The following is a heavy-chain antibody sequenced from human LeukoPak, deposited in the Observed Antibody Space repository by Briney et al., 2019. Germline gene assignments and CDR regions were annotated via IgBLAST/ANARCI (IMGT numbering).Heavy chain of an antibody. D-gene: IGHD5-12*01. CDR3: ARGGGGYDHYWYFDL. V-gene: IGHV3-13*01. CDR1: GFTFSSYD. CDR2: IGTAGDT. Sequence: PGGSLRLSCAASGFTFSSYDMHWVRQATGKGLEWVSAIGTAGDTYYPGSVKGRFTISKENAKNSLYLQMNSLRAGDTAVYYCARGGGGYDHYWYFDLWGRGTLVTVSS. J-gene: IGHJ2*01.